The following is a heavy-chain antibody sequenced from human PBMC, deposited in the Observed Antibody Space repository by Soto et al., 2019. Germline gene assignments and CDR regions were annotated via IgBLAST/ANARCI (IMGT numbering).Heavy chain of an antibody. CDR3: AKVLPAARTKNYYDGTHV. Sequence: EVQLLESGGGLVQPGGSLRLSCAASGFTFSSYAMSWVRQAPGKGLEWVSAISGSGGSTYYADSVKGRFTISRDNSKNTMYLQMNRLSAEDTDVNYCAKVLPAARTKNYYDGTHVWGQGTTVTVSS. J-gene: IGHJ6*02. D-gene: IGHD6-6*01. CDR1: GFTFSSYA. V-gene: IGHV3-23*01. CDR2: ISGSGGST.